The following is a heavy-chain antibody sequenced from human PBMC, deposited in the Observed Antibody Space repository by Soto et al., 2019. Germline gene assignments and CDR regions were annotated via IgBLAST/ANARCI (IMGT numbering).Heavy chain of an antibody. J-gene: IGHJ4*02. D-gene: IGHD5-12*01. V-gene: IGHV3-30*18. CDR1: GFTFSSYG. Sequence: QVQLVESGGGVVQPGRSLRLSCAASGFTFSSYGMHWVRQAPGKGLEWVAVISYDGSYKYYADSMKGRVTISRDNSKNTLYVPMNSLRAEDTAVYYCAKEGSVVATPPDFDYWGQGTLVTVSS. CDR3: AKEGSVVATPPDFDY. CDR2: ISYDGSYK.